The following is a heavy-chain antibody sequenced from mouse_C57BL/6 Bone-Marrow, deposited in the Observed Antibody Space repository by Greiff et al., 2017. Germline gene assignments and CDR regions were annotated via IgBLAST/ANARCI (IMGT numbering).Heavy chain of an antibody. D-gene: IGHD3-2*02. V-gene: IGHV1-15*01. CDR1: GYTFTDYE. Sequence: QVQLKQSGAELVRPGASVTLSCKASGYTFTDYEMHWVKQTPVHGLEWIGAIDPETGGTAYNQKFKGKAILTADKSSSTAYMELRSLTSEDSAVYYCTLRQLRLPFAYWGQGTLVTVSA. CDR2: IDPETGGT. J-gene: IGHJ3*01. CDR3: TLRQLRLPFAY.